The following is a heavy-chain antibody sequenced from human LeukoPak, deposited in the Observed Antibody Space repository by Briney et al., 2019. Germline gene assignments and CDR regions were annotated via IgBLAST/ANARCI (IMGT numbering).Heavy chain of an antibody. CDR3: ARDGLRYSSSWQYFHS. V-gene: IGHV1-18*01. CDR1: GYTFTSYG. Sequence: GASVKVSCKASGYTFTSYGISWVRQAPGQGLEWMGWISAYNGNTNYAQKLQGRVTMTTDTSTSTAYMELRSLRPDDTAIYYCARDGLRYSSSWQYFHSWGQGTLVTVSS. J-gene: IGHJ4*02. CDR2: ISAYNGNT. D-gene: IGHD6-6*01.